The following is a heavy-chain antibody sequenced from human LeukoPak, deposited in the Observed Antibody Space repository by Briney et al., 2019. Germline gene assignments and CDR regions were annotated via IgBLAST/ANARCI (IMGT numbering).Heavy chain of an antibody. CDR2: ISGSGGST. Sequence: AGGSLRLSCRISGFTFTNYAMSWVRQAPGKGLEWVSGISGSGGSTYYADSVKGRFTTSRDNSKNTLYLQMNSLRAEDTAVYYCAKKGIAAADSFDYWGQGTLVTVSS. J-gene: IGHJ4*02. D-gene: IGHD6-13*01. V-gene: IGHV3-23*01. CDR3: AKKGIAAADSFDY. CDR1: GFTFTNYA.